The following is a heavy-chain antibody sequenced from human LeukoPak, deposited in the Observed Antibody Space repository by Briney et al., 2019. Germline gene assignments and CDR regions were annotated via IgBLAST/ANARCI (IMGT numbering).Heavy chain of an antibody. D-gene: IGHD6-13*01. Sequence: GGSLSLSCAASGFTFSSYAMHWVRQAPGKGLEWVAAISYDGSNKYYAGSVKDRFTISRDNSKNTLYLQLKSLRAEDTAIYYCAKDSRIPAGGTEPSDYWGQGTLVTVSS. V-gene: IGHV3-30-3*01. CDR3: AKDSRIPAGGTEPSDY. CDR1: GFTFSSYA. CDR2: ISYDGSNK. J-gene: IGHJ4*02.